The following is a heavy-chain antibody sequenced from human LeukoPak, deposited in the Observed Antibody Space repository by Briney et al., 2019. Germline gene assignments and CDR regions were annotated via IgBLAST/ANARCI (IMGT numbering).Heavy chain of an antibody. CDR3: AGDRGSYYNVHYGMDV. V-gene: IGHV1-18*01. Sequence: ASVKVSCKASGGTFSSYAISWVRQAPGQGLEWMGWISAYNGNTNYAQKLQGRVTMTTDTSTSTAYMELRSLRSDDTAVYYCAGDRGSYYNVHYGMDVWGKGTTVTVSS. CDR1: GGTFSSYA. CDR2: ISAYNGNT. D-gene: IGHD3-10*01. J-gene: IGHJ6*04.